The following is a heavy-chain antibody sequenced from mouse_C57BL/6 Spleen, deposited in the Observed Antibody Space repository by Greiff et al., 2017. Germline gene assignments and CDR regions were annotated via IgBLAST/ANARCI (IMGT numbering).Heavy chain of an antibody. D-gene: IGHD2-3*01. Sequence: VQLQQSGAELVRPGASVKLSCKASGYTFTDYYINWVKQRPGQGLEWIARIYPGSGNTYYNEKFKGKATLTAEKSSSTAYMQLSSLTSEDSAVYFCASGDGYSNYYAMDYWGQGTSVTVSS. J-gene: IGHJ4*01. CDR3: ASGDGYSNYYAMDY. V-gene: IGHV1-76*01. CDR2: IYPGSGNT. CDR1: GYTFTDYY.